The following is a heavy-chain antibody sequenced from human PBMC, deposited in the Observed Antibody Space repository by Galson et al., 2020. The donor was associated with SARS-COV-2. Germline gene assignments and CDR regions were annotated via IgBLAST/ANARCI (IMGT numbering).Heavy chain of an antibody. CDR3: ARESYDSGWFDY. V-gene: IGHV3-7*03. CDR2: IKQDGSDK. D-gene: IGHD6-19*01. CDR1: GFSFSSYW. J-gene: IGHJ4*02. Sequence: GGSLRLSCAASGFSFSSYWMTWVRQAPGKGLEWVANIKQDGSDKYYVDSVKGRFTISRDNVKNSLYLHMNSLRAEDTAVYYCARESYDSGWFDYWGQGTLVTVSS.